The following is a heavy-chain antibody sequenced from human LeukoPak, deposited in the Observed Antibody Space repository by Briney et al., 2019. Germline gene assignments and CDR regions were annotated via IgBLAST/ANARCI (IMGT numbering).Heavy chain of an antibody. V-gene: IGHV4-39*07. CDR1: GGSISSGSYY. D-gene: IGHD3-10*01. CDR3: ARDYYGSGSYSPGASI. Sequence: SETLSLTCTVSGGSISSGSYYWGWIRQPPGKGLEWIGSIYYSGSTYYNPSLKSRVTISVDTSKNQFSLKLSSVTAADTAVYYCARDYYGSGSYSPGASIWGQGTLVTVSS. J-gene: IGHJ4*02. CDR2: IYYSGST.